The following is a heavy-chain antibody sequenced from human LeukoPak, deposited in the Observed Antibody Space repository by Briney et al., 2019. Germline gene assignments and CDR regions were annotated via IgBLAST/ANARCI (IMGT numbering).Heavy chain of an antibody. D-gene: IGHD3-10*01. CDR3: AQTFRAD. Sequence: GGSLRLSCAASGFTFSTYWMSWVRQAPGKGLEWVANIKQDGSVEYHVDSVKGRFIISRDNAKNSLYSQMNSLRAEDTAVYYCAQTFRADWGQGALVTVSS. CDR2: IKQDGSVE. J-gene: IGHJ4*02. V-gene: IGHV3-7*01. CDR1: GFTFSTYW.